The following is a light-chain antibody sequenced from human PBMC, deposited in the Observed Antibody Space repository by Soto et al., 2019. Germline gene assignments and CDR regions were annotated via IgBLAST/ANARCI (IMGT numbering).Light chain of an antibody. Sequence: EIVMTQSPATLSVSPGEGATLSCRASQGIGDTLAWYQQKPGQTPRLLIYYTSIRATGVPARFSGSRSGAEFTLTISSLQSEDFAVYYCQRYNNWPLTFGGGTKVDIK. CDR1: QGIGDT. V-gene: IGKV3-15*01. J-gene: IGKJ4*01. CDR3: QRYNNWPLT. CDR2: YTS.